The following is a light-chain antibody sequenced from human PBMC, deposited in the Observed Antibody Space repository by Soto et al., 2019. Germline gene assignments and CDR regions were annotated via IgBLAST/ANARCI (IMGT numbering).Light chain of an antibody. Sequence: QLVLTQSPSASASLGASVKLTCTLSSGHSSYAIAWHQQQPEKGPRYLMKLNSDGSHSKWDGIPDRFSGSSSGAERYLTISSLQSEDEADYYGQTWGTGIVVFGGGTKLTVL. CDR2: LNSDGSH. J-gene: IGLJ2*01. CDR1: SGHSSYA. CDR3: QTWGTGIVV. V-gene: IGLV4-69*01.